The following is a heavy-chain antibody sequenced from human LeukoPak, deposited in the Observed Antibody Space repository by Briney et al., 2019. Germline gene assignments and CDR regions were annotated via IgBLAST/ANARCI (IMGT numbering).Heavy chain of an antibody. V-gene: IGHV5-51*01. CDR3: ARYHCSGGSCFPDYYYYYGMDV. CDR2: IHPGDSDT. J-gene: IGHJ6*02. CDR1: GYNFATHW. Sequence: GESLKISCKGSGYNFATHWIGWVRQMPGKGLEWMGIIHPGDSDTRYSPSFQGQVTISADKSISTAYLQWSSLKASDTAMYYCARYHCSGGSCFPDYYYYYGMDVWGQGTTVTVSS. D-gene: IGHD2-15*01.